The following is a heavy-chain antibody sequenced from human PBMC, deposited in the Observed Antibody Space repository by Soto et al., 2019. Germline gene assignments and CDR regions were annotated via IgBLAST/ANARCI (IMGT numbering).Heavy chain of an antibody. CDR1: GGTFSSYA. D-gene: IGHD2-21*02. J-gene: IGHJ4*02. Sequence: VASVKVSCKASGGTFSSYAISWVRQAPGQGLEWMGGIIPIFGTANYAQKFQGRVTITADESTSTAYMELSSLRSEDTAVYYCARGPPGDIFDYWGQGTLVTVSS. CDR3: ARGPPGDIFDY. V-gene: IGHV1-69*13. CDR2: IIPIFGTA.